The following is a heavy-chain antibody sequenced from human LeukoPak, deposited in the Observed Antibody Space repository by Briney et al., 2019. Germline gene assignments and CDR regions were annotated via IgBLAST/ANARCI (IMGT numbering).Heavy chain of an antibody. J-gene: IGHJ4*02. CDR1: GYTFTSYG. D-gene: IGHD4-11*01. V-gene: IGHV1-8*02. Sequence: GASVKVSCKASGYTFTSYGISWVRQATGQGLEWMGWMNPDSGNAGYAQKFQGRITMTRSTSISTAYLELTSLTSEDTAVYYCARGFNFYYNKEFDYWGQGTLVTVSS. CDR2: MNPDSGNA. CDR3: ARGFNFYYNKEFDY.